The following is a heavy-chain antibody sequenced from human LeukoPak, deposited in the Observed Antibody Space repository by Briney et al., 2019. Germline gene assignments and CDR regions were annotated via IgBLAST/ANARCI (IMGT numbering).Heavy chain of an antibody. Sequence: PGGSLRLSCAASGFTFSNYAMSWVRQAPGKGLEWVSGISRSGDSTFYTGSVKGRFTISRDNSKNTLYLQMNSLRAEDTAVYYCAKVYSSVWTHIGHFDYWGQGTLVTVSS. CDR1: GFTFSNYA. CDR2: ISRSGDST. D-gene: IGHD6-19*01. V-gene: IGHV3-23*01. J-gene: IGHJ4*02. CDR3: AKVYSSVWTHIGHFDY.